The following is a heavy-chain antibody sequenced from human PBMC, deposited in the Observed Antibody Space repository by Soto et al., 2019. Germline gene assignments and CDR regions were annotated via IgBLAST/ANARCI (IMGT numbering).Heavy chain of an antibody. D-gene: IGHD5-12*01. CDR3: AREGGYGDYRDY. J-gene: IGHJ4*02. V-gene: IGHV4-30-4*01. Sequence: QVQLQVSGPGLVKPSQTLSLTCTVSGGSVNSGDYYWTWIRQPQGKGLEWIGYIYHSGSTNYNPSLKSRITMSVDTSKNQFSLKLSSVTAADTAVYYCAREGGYGDYRDYWGQGTLVTVSS. CDR1: GGSVNSGDYY. CDR2: IYHSGST.